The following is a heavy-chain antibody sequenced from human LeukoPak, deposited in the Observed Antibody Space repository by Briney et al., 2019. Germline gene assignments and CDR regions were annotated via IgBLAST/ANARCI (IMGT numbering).Heavy chain of an antibody. CDR3: AKDPIFSGSYGVFDS. CDR1: GFTFGSYA. CDR2: ISGNSEYT. V-gene: IGHV3-23*01. D-gene: IGHD1-26*01. J-gene: IGHJ4*02. Sequence: GGSLRLSCAASGFTFGSYAMSWVRQAPGKGLEWVSAISGNSEYTYYADSVKGRFTISRDNSKRTLFLQMNSLRAEDTAVYYCAKDPIFSGSYGVFDSWGQGTLVTVSS.